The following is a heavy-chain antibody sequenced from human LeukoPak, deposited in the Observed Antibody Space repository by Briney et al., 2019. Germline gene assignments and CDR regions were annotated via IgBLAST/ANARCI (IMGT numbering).Heavy chain of an antibody. J-gene: IGHJ6*03. CDR2: INWNGGST. D-gene: IGHD6-19*01. V-gene: IGHV3-20*04. CDR3: ARDRRYTSGWYQSYYYYMDV. Sequence: GGSLRLSCAASGFTFDDYGMSWVRQAPGKGLEWVSGINWNGGSTGYADSVRGRFTISRDNAKNSLYLQMNSLRAEDTALYYCARDRRYTSGWYQSYYYYMDVWGKGTTVTVSS. CDR1: GFTFDDYG.